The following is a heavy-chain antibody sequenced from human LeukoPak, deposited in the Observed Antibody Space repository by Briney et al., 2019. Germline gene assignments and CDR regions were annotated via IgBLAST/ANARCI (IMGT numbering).Heavy chain of an antibody. V-gene: IGHV4-34*01. J-gene: IGHJ4*02. Sequence: SETLSLTCAVYGGSFSGYYWSWIRQPPGKGLEWIGEINHSGSTNYNPSLKSRVTISVDTSKNQFSLKLSSVTAADTAVYYCAGVVPPAGFDYWGQGTLVTVSS. CDR3: AGVVPPAGFDY. CDR2: INHSGST. CDR1: GGSFSGYY. D-gene: IGHD2-2*01.